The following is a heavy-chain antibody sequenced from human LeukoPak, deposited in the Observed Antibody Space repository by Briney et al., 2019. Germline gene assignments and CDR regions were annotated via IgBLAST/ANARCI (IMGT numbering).Heavy chain of an antibody. CDR3: AKDRVGKTTVTCFQH. V-gene: IGHV3-23*01. D-gene: IGHD4-17*01. CDR1: GFTFSSYA. J-gene: IGHJ1*01. Sequence: GGSLRLSCAASGFTFSSYAMSWVRQAPGKGLEWVSAISGSGGSTYYADSVKGRFTFSRDNSKNILYLQMNSLRAEDTAVYYCAKDRVGKTTVTCFQHWGQGTLVTVSS. CDR2: ISGSGGST.